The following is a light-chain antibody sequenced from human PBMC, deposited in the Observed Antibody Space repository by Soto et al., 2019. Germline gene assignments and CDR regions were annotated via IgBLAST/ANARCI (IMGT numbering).Light chain of an antibody. CDR2: DAS. Sequence: EIVLTQSPATLSLSPGERARLSCRASQSVSSYLAWYQQKPGQAPRLLIYDASNRATGIPARFSGSGSGTDFTLTINNLEPEDFAVYYCQQRSNWPITFGQGTRLEIK. V-gene: IGKV3-11*01. CDR3: QQRSNWPIT. J-gene: IGKJ5*01. CDR1: QSVSSY.